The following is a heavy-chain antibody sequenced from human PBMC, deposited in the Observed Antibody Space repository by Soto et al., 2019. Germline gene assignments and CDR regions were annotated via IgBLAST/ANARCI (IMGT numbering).Heavy chain of an antibody. CDR3: ARDQNSSGYLDY. CDR1: GGSISSHY. J-gene: IGHJ4*02. V-gene: IGHV4-59*11. CDR2: IYYSGFT. D-gene: IGHD3-22*01. Sequence: PSETLSLTGTVSGGSISSHYWSWIRQPPGKGLEWIGYIYYSGFTDYNPSLKSRVTISEDTSKNQFSLRLTSVTAADTAVYYCARDQNSSGYLDYWGQGILVTVSS.